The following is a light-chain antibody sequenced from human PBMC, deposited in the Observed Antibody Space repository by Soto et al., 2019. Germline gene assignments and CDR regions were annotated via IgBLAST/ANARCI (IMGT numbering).Light chain of an antibody. Sequence: DLQMTQSASSLPASVGDTVTISCQASQDISKYLNWFQQKPGKAPKLLIYDVFNVETGVPSRFSGRGSGTDFTLIISNLQPEDFAVYYCQQRSNWPLTFGGGTKVEIK. CDR2: DVF. CDR3: QQRSNWPLT. J-gene: IGKJ4*01. V-gene: IGKV1-33*01. CDR1: QDISKY.